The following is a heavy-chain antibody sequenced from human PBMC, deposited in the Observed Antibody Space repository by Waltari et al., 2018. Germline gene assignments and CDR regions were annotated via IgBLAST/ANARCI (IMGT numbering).Heavy chain of an antibody. D-gene: IGHD3-10*01. Sequence: QVQLVESGGGVVQPGRSLRLSCAASGFTFSNYGMHWVRQAPGKGLEWVAIISYGGSNKSYADSVKGRFTISRDNSKNTLYLQMSSLRVEDTALYYCARSGSGSYLPGYYYYGMDVWGQGTTVTVSS. CDR1: GFTFSNYG. CDR2: ISYGGSNK. CDR3: ARSGSGSYLPGYYYYGMDV. J-gene: IGHJ6*02. V-gene: IGHV3-30*03.